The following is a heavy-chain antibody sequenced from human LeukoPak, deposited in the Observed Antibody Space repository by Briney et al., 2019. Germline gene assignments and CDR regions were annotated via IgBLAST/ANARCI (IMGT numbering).Heavy chain of an antibody. V-gene: IGHV3-7*01. CDR1: GFTFTNYY. CDR3: AQLLLRGPTA. J-gene: IGHJ4*02. Sequence: GGSLRLSCAVSGFTFTNYYMSWVRQAPGKGLEWVANINQVGTETFYVDSVKGRFTISRDNAKNSLYLQMSSLRAEDTAVYYCAQLLLRGPTAWGQGTLVTVSS. CDR2: INQVGTET. D-gene: IGHD2-15*01.